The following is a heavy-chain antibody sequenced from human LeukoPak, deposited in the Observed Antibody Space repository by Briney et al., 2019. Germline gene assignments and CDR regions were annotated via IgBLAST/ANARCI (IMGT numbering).Heavy chain of an antibody. CDR2: IYYSGST. D-gene: IGHD3-10*01. CDR1: GGSISSYY. CDR3: ATRGSYYGSGSYYRGAYYFDY. Sequence: PSETLSLTCTVSGGSISSYYWSWIRQPPGKGLEWIGYIYYSGSTSYNPSLKSRVTISVDTSKNQFSLKLSSVTAADTAVYYCATRGSYYGSGSYYRGAYYFDYWGQGTLVTVSS. J-gene: IGHJ4*02. V-gene: IGHV4-59*08.